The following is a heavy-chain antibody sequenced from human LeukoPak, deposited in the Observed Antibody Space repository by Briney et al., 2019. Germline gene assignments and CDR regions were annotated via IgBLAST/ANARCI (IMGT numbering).Heavy chain of an antibody. D-gene: IGHD3-3*01. CDR2: ISSSSSYI. CDR3: ARALTRITIFGVVPNYMDV. CDR1: GFTFSSYS. V-gene: IGHV3-21*01. Sequence: PGGSLRLSCAASGFTFSSYSMNWVRQAPGKGLEWVSSISSSSSYIYYADSVKGRFTISRDNAKNSLYLQMNSLRAEDTAVYYCARALTRITIFGVVPNYMDVWGKGTTVTVSS. J-gene: IGHJ6*03.